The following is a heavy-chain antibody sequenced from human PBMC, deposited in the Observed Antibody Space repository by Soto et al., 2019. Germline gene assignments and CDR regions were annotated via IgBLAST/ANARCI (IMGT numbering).Heavy chain of an antibody. Sequence: QVQLQESGPGLVKPSGTLSLTCVVSGGSISSSNWWSWVRQPPGKGLEWIGEIYHSGGTNYNPSLKSRVTISVDKSKYQFSLKLSSVTAAGTAVYYCARVVGGYYYGMDVWGQGTTVTVSS. CDR2: IYHSGGT. CDR1: GGSISSSNW. J-gene: IGHJ6*02. CDR3: ARVVGGYYYGMDV. D-gene: IGHD2-2*01. V-gene: IGHV4-4*02.